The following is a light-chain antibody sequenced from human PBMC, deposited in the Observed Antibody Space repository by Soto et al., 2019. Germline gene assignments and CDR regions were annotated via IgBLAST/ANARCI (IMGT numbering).Light chain of an antibody. CDR3: ASWDDSLSGPQ. Sequence: QSVVTQPPSASETPGQRVTISCSGSSSNIGSNYVYWYQQVPGAAPKLLIYRNNQRPSGVPDRFSGSKSGTSASLAISGLRSEDEADYYCASWDDSLSGPQFGGGTKVTVL. CDR1: SSNIGSNY. V-gene: IGLV1-47*01. CDR2: RNN. J-gene: IGLJ2*01.